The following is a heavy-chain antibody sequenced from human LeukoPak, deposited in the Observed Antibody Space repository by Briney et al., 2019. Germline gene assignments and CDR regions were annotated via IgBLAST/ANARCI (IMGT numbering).Heavy chain of an antibody. V-gene: IGHV3-43*01. D-gene: IGHD1-1*01. CDR1: GFYFSNYA. CDR2: ISWDGGST. CDR3: ARLGGWNGFDY. J-gene: IGHJ4*02. Sequence: GGSLRLSCAASGFYFSNYAMHWVRQAPGKGLEWVSLISWDGGSTYYADSVKGRFTISRDNSKNSLYLQMNSLRTEDTALYYCARLGGWNGFDYWGQGTLVTVSS.